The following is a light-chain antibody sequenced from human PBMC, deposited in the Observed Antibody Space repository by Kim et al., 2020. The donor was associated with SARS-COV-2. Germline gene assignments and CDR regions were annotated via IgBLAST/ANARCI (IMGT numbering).Light chain of an antibody. CDR2: LNSDGSH. CDR1: SGHSSYA. Sequence: QPVLTQSPSASASLGASVKLTCTLSSGHSSYAIAWHQQQPEKGPRYLMKLNSDGSHSKGDGIPDRFSGSSSGAERYLTISSLQSEDEADYYCQTWGTRIQVFRTETHATVL. J-gene: IGLJ1*01. CDR3: QTWGTRIQV. V-gene: IGLV4-69*01.